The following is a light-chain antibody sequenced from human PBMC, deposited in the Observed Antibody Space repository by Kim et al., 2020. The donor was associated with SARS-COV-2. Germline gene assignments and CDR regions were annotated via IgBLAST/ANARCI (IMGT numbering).Light chain of an antibody. Sequence: ETVMTQSPATLSVSPGERATLSCRASQSIAISLAWYQQKPGQAPRLLIYGASTRATGISARFSGSGSGTEFTLTLSSLQSEDFAVYYCQQYNSWPLTFGQGTRLEIK. J-gene: IGKJ5*01. V-gene: IGKV3-15*01. CDR1: QSIAIS. CDR2: GAS. CDR3: QQYNSWPLT.